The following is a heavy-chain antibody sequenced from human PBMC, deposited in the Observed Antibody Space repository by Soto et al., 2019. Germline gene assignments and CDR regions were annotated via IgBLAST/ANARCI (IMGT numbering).Heavy chain of an antibody. CDR3: ARWGIAGRIDY. CDR1: GFTFSSYS. V-gene: IGHV3-21*01. CDR2: ISSSSSYI. Sequence: EVQLEESGGGLVKPGGSLRLSCAASGFTFSSYSMNCVRQAPGKGLEWVSSISSSSSYIYYADSVKGRFTISRDNAKNSLYLQMNSLRAEDTAVYYCARWGIAGRIDYWGQGTLVTVSS. D-gene: IGHD6-13*01. J-gene: IGHJ4*02.